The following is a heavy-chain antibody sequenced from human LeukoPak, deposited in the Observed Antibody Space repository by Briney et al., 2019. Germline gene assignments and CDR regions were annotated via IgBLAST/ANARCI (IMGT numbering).Heavy chain of an antibody. CDR2: IKSKTDGGTT. Sequence: PGGSLRLSCTASGFTFSNNWMNWVRQAPGKGLEWVGHIKSKTDGGTTDYAAPVKGRFTISRDDSKNTLDLQMNSLKTEDTAVYYCNTYKSGTMYWGQGTLVTISS. CDR3: NTYKSGTMY. J-gene: IGHJ4*02. D-gene: IGHD1/OR15-1a*01. CDR1: GFTFSNNW. V-gene: IGHV3-15*01.